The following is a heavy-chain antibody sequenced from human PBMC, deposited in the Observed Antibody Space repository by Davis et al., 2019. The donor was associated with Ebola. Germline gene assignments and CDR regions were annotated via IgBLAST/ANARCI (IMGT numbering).Heavy chain of an antibody. J-gene: IGHJ4*02. CDR3: AKDIHYYGSGSPFGY. D-gene: IGHD3-10*01. CDR2: ISGSGGST. V-gene: IGHV3-23*01. CDR1: GFTFSSYA. Sequence: GESLKISCAASGFTFSSYAMSWVRQAPGKGLEWVSAISGSGGSTYYADSVKGRFTISRDNSKNTLYLQMNSLRAEDTAVYYCAKDIHYYGSGSPFGYWGQGTLVTVSS.